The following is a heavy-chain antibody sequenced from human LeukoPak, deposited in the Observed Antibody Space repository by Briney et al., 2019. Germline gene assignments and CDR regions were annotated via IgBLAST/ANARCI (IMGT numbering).Heavy chain of an antibody. CDR1: GFTFSSYA. J-gene: IGHJ4*02. CDR2: ISYDGSNK. Sequence: GGSLRLSCAASGFTFSSYAMHWVRQAPGKGLEWVTVISYDGSNKYYADSVKGRFTISKDNSKSTLYLQMNSLRAESTAVYYCVRGGQQRLVKPLDYWGQGTLVTVSS. D-gene: IGHD6-19*01. V-gene: IGHV3-30*14. CDR3: VRGGQQRLVKPLDY.